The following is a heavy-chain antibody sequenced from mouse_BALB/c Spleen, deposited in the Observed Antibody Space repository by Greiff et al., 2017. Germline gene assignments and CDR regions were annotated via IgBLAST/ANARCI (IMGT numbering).Heavy chain of an antibody. D-gene: IGHD1-1*01. Sequence: EVQLQESGAELVRPGALVKLSCKASGFNIKDYYMHWVKQRPEQGLEWIGWIDPENGNTIYDPKFQGKASITADTSSNTAYLQLSSLTSEDTAVYYCASGSSFYAMDYWGQGTSVTVSS. CDR3: ASGSSFYAMDY. V-gene: IGHV14-1*02. CDR1: GFNIKDYY. CDR2: IDPENGNT. J-gene: IGHJ4*01.